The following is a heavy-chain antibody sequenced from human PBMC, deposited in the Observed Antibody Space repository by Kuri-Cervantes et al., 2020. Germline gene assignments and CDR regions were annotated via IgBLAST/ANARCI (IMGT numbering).Heavy chain of an antibody. CDR2: INPISGGT. D-gene: IGHD1-7*01. CDR1: GGTFSSYA. CDR3: ARDKARELFFDY. V-gene: IGHV1-2*02. J-gene: IGHJ4*02. Sequence: ASVKVSCKASGGTFSSYAISWVRQAPGQGLEWMGWINPISGGTKYAQKFQGRVTMTRDTSISTAYMELSRLRSDDTAVYYCARDKARELFFDYWGQGTLVTVSS.